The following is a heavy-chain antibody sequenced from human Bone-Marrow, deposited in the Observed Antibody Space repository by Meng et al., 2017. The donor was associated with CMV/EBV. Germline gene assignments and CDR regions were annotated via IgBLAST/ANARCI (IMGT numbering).Heavy chain of an antibody. J-gene: IGHJ4*02. CDR3: TTAFHTPTGH. D-gene: IGHD2-2*02. CDR2: IKSKADGETT. CDR1: DFAFYSAW. V-gene: IGHV3-15*01. Sequence: GGSLRLSCVGSDFAFYSAWMSWVRQAPGKGLEWVGRIKSKADGETTDYAAPVEGRFTVSRDDSKNTLFLHMTSLKTEDTGVYFCTTAFHTPTGHWGQGTLVTVSS.